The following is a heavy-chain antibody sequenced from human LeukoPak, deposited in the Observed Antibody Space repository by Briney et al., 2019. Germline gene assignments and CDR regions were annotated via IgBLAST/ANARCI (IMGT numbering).Heavy chain of an antibody. V-gene: IGHV4-59*01. Sequence: PSETLSLTCTVSGGSISSYYWSWIRQPPGKGLEWIGYIYYSGSTNYNPSLKSRVTISVDTSKNQFSLKLSSVTAADTAVYYCARASYYDSNGYLFDYWGQGTLVTVSS. J-gene: IGHJ4*02. D-gene: IGHD3-22*01. CDR2: IYYSGST. CDR3: ARASYYDSNGYLFDY. CDR1: GGSISSYY.